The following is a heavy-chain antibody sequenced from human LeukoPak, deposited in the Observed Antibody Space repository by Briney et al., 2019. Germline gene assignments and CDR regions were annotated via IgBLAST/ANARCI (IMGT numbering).Heavy chain of an antibody. J-gene: IGHJ3*02. CDR3: AGVSGSGYCSGGSCYFGAFDI. V-gene: IGHV6-1*01. CDR1: GDSVSSNSAA. Sequence: SQTLSLTCAISGDSVSSNSAAWNWIRQSPSRGLEWLGRTYYRSKWYNDYAVSVKSRITINSDTSKNQFSLQLNSVTPEDTAVYYCAGVSGSGYCSGGSCYFGAFDIWGQGTMVTVSS. CDR2: TYYRSKWYN. D-gene: IGHD2-15*01.